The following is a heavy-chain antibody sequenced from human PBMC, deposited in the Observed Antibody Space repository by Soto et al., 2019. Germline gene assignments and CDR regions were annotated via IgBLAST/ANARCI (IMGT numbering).Heavy chain of an antibody. CDR3: AKRDRHSSWCGETNSFDI. Sequence: GGSLRLSCAASGFIFSSYAMSWVRQAPGKGLDWISAISGSGGPTYYADSVKGRFTISRDNSKNTLYLQMNSLRAEDTATYYCAKRDRHSSWCGETNSFDIWGQGTMVTVSS. CDR2: ISGSGGPT. D-gene: IGHD6-13*01. J-gene: IGHJ3*02. V-gene: IGHV3-23*01. CDR1: GFIFSSYA.